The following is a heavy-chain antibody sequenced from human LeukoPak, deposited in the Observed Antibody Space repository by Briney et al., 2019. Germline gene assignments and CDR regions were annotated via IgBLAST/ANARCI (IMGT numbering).Heavy chain of an antibody. CDR1: VYSFTGYY. CDR3: ARWDGYSSSPDY. CDR2: INPHSGDT. J-gene: IGHJ4*02. D-gene: IGHD6-13*01. V-gene: IGHV1-2*02. Sequence: ASVKVSCKASVYSFTGYYMHWVRQAPGQGLEWMGWINPHSGDTGYAQKFQGRVTMTRDMSITTTYMELTRLRSDDTASYYCARWDGYSSSPDYWGQGSLVTVSS.